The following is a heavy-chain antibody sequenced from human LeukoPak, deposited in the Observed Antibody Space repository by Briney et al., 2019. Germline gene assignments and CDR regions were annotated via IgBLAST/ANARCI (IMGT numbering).Heavy chain of an antibody. CDR1: GFTFSSYA. J-gene: IGHJ4*02. CDR3: ARSYDSSGQGAAFDY. CDR2: ISYDGSNK. Sequence: GGSLRLSCAASGFTFSSYAMHWARQAPGKGLEWVAVISYDGSNKYYADSVKGRFTISRDNSKNTLYLQMNSLRAEDTAVYYCARSYDSSGQGAAFDYWGQGTLVTVSS. D-gene: IGHD3-22*01. V-gene: IGHV3-30-3*01.